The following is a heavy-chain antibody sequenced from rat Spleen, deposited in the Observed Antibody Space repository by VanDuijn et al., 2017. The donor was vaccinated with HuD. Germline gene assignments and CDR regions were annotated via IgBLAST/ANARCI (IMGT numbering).Heavy chain of an antibody. J-gene: IGHJ3*01. V-gene: IGHV5-31*01. CDR1: GITFNNYW. CDR2: ISNTDDT. Sequence: EVQLVESGGGRVQPGRSLKLSCVASGITFNNYWMTWIRQAPGKGLEWVASISNTDDTYYPDSVRGRFTVSRDNAKSTLYLQMDSLRSEDTATYYCVRQDTSGYSNWFTYWGQGTLVTVSS. D-gene: IGHD4-3*01. CDR3: VRQDTSGYSNWFTY.